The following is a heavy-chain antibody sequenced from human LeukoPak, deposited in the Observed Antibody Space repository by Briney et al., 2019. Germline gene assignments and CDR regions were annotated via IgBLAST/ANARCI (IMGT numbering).Heavy chain of an antibody. J-gene: IGHJ6*03. V-gene: IGHV3-30-3*01. D-gene: IGHD2-2*01. CDR2: ISYDGSNK. Sequence: GRSLRLSCAASGFTFSSYAMHWVRQAPGKGLEWVAVISYDGSNKYYADSVKGRFTISRDNSKNTLYLQMNSLRAEDTAVYYCARPGGYQLPSYYYYYMDVWGKGTTVTVSS. CDR1: GFTFSSYA. CDR3: ARPGGYQLPSYYYYYMDV.